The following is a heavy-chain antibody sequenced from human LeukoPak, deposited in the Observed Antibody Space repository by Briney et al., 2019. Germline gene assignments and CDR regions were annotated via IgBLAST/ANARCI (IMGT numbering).Heavy chain of an antibody. CDR3: AKDLRPIAAAGFDY. J-gene: IGHJ4*02. CDR1: GFTFDDYA. CDR2: ISWNSGSI. Sequence: GGFLRLSCAASGFTFDDYAMHWVRQAPGKGLEWVSGISWNSGSIGYADSVKGRFTISRDNAKNSLYLQMNSLRAEDTALYYCAKDLRPIAAAGFDYWGQGTLVTVSS. V-gene: IGHV3-9*01. D-gene: IGHD6-13*01.